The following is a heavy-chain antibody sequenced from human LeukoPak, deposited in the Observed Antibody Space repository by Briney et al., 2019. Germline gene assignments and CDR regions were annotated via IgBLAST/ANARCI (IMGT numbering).Heavy chain of an antibody. CDR2: INSDGSST. Sequence: GGSLRLSCAASGFTFSSYWMHWVRQAPGKGLVWVSRINSDGSSTSYADSVKGRFTISRDNAKNTLYLQMNSLRAEDTAVYYCATDPRPDSGNFLGFDYWGQGTLVTVSS. J-gene: IGHJ4*02. CDR3: ATDPRPDSGNFLGFDY. V-gene: IGHV3-74*01. D-gene: IGHD4-23*01. CDR1: GFTFSSYW.